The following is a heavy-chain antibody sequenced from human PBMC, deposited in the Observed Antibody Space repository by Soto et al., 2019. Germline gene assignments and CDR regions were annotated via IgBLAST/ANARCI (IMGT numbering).Heavy chain of an antibody. Sequence: GGSLRLSCAASGFTFSSYAMHWVRQAPGKGLEWVAIIWYDGSNKYYPDSVQGRFTISRDNSKNTRYLQMNSLRAEDTAVYYCARDLGYLFWGQGTLVTVSS. D-gene: IGHD2-15*01. CDR3: ARDLGYLF. J-gene: IGHJ4*02. CDR2: IWYDGSNK. V-gene: IGHV3-33*01. CDR1: GFTFSSYA.